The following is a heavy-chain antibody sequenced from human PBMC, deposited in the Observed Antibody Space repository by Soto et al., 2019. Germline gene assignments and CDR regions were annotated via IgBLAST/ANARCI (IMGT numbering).Heavy chain of an antibody. V-gene: IGHV3-30-3*01. CDR2: ISYDGSNK. CDR1: GFTFSSYA. D-gene: IGHD3-10*01. Sequence: GGSLRLSCAASGFTFSSYAMHWVRQAPGKGLEWVAVISYDGSNKYYADSVKGRFTISRDNSKNTLYLQMNSLRAEDTAVYYCAREDHYYGSGSFFDAFDIWGQGTMVTVSS. CDR3: AREDHYYGSGSFFDAFDI. J-gene: IGHJ3*02.